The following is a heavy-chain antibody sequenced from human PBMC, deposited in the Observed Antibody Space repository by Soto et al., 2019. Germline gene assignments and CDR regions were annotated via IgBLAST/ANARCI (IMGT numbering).Heavy chain of an antibody. V-gene: IGHV4-31*03. D-gene: IGHD2-21*01. CDR2: IYYSGST. Sequence: PSETLSLTCTVSGDSISNGGYYWSWIRQHPGKGLEWIGYIYYSGSTYYNPSLENRITISIDASKNQFSLTLTSVTAADTAVYYCARDGEGVAPWGQGTLVTVSS. J-gene: IGHJ5*02. CDR1: GDSISNGGYY. CDR3: ARDGEGVAP.